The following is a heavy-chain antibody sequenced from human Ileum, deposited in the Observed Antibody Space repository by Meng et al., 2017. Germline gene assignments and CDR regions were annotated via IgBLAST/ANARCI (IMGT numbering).Heavy chain of an antibody. J-gene: IGHJ4*02. Sequence: QLRLQESGPGRVKPAETMSLTCSVSSGSFPNNTYYWVWIRRPPGKGLEWIGSIYYGGSTYYNPSLKSRVTISVDTSTNQFSLKLISVTAADTAVYYCARRAHYGDPPRWGQGTLVTVSS. CDR3: ARRAHYGDPPR. D-gene: IGHD4-17*01. CDR2: IYYGGST. V-gene: IGHV4-39*01. CDR1: SGSFPNNTYY.